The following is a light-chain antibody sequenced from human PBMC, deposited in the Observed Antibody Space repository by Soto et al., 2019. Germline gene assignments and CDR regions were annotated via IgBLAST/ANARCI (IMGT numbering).Light chain of an antibody. CDR2: GAS. CDR3: HQYGTSPLWT. V-gene: IGKV3-20*01. CDR1: QSVSSSY. Sequence: EIVLTQSPGTLSLSPGERATLSCRASQSVSSSYLAWYQQKPGQAPRLLIYGASTRATGIPDRFSGGGSGTDFTLTISRMEPEDFAVYYCHQYGTSPLWTFGQGTKVDIK. J-gene: IGKJ1*01.